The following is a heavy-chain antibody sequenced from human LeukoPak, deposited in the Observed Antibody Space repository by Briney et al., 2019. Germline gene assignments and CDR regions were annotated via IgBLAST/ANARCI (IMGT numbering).Heavy chain of an antibody. D-gene: IGHD2-21*02. CDR3: ARGPSYCGGDCYPLYFDL. CDR1: GGSFSGYY. Sequence: SETLSLACAVYGGSFSGYYWSWIRQPPGKGLEWIGEINHSGSTNYNPSLKSRVTISVDTSKNQFSLKLSSVTAADTAVYYCARGPSYCGGDCYPLYFDLWGRGTLVTVSS. J-gene: IGHJ2*01. CDR2: INHSGST. V-gene: IGHV4-34*01.